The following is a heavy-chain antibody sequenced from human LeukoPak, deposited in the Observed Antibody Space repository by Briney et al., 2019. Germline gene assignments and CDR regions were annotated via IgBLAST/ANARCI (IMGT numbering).Heavy chain of an antibody. V-gene: IGHV3-48*03. CDR1: GFTFSNYE. J-gene: IGHJ4*02. CDR2: ISNSGSTI. Sequence: GGSLRLSCAASGFTFSNYEMNWVRQAPGKGLEWVSYISNSGSTIYYADSVKGRFTISRDNAKNTLYLQMNSLRAEDTAVYYCAHGSMYQLDYWGQGTLVTVSS. CDR3: AHGSMYQLDY. D-gene: IGHD2-2*01.